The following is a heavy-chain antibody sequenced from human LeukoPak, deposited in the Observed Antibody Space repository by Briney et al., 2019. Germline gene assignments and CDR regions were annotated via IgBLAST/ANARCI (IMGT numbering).Heavy chain of an antibody. Sequence: GGSLRLSCAASGFTFSSYWMSWVRQAPGKGLEWVANIKQEGSEKYYVDSVKGRFTISRDNAKNSLYLQMNSLRDEDTAVYYCARVGPAMVRGVIYYFDYWGQGTLVTVSS. CDR1: GFTFSSYW. CDR3: ARVGPAMVRGVIYYFDY. CDR2: IKQEGSEK. V-gene: IGHV3-7*01. D-gene: IGHD3-10*01. J-gene: IGHJ4*02.